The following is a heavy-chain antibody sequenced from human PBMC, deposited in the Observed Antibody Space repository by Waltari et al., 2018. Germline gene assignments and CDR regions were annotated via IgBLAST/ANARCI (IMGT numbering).Heavy chain of an antibody. CDR3: ARIGYSSSSNDY. J-gene: IGHJ4*02. CDR2: IKEDGSQI. V-gene: IGHV3-7*01. Sequence: VQLVQSGAEVKKPGASVKVSCKVSGYTLTELSMHWVRQAPGKGLEWVANIKEDGSQIYYLDSVKGRFIISRDNAKNSVYLQMNSLRAEDTAVYYCARIGYSSSSNDYWGQGTLVTVSS. CDR1: GYTLTELS. D-gene: IGHD6-6*01.